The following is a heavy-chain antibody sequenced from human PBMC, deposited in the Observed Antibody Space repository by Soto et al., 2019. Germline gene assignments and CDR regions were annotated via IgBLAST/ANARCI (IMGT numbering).Heavy chain of an antibody. J-gene: IGHJ6*02. V-gene: IGHV2-70*01. CDR3: ARIKASSGPRGDYYYYYGMDV. CDR1: GFSHSTSGMC. CDR2: IDSDDDK. D-gene: IGHD6-19*01. Sequence: SGPTLANPTQTLTLTCTFSGFSHSTSGMCVSWIRQPPGKALEWLALIDSDDDKYYSTSLKTRLTISKDTSKNQVVLTMTNMDPVEKATYYCARIKASSGPRGDYYYYYGMDVWGQGTTVTVSS.